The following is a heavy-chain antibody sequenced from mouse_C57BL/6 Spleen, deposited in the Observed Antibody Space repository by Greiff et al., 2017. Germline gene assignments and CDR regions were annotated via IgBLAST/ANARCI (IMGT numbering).Heavy chain of an antibody. J-gene: IGHJ2*01. CDR1: GYTFTSYW. Sequence: QVQLQQPGAELVMPGASVKLSCKASGYTFTSYWMHWVKQRPGQGLEWIGEIDPSDSYTNYNQKFKGKATVTVDKSSSTAYMLLSSLTSEDSAVYYCARTPLEGGGFDYWGQGTTLTVSS. CDR2: IDPSDSYT. V-gene: IGHV1-69*01. D-gene: IGHD1-1*02. CDR3: ARTPLEGGGFDY.